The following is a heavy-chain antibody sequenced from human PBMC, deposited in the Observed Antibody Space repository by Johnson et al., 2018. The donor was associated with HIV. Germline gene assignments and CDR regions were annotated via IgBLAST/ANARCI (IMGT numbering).Heavy chain of an antibody. CDR2: IWYDGSNK. Sequence: QVQLVESGGGVVQRGGSLRLSCVASGFTFSSYGMHWVRQAPGKGLEWVAVIWYDGSNKYYADSVKGRFTISRDNSKNKLYLQMNSLRAEDTAVYYCARRGYSSSGGAFDIWGQGTMVTVSS. D-gene: IGHD6-6*01. V-gene: IGHV3-30*19. J-gene: IGHJ3*02. CDR1: GFTFSSYG. CDR3: ARRGYSSSGGAFDI.